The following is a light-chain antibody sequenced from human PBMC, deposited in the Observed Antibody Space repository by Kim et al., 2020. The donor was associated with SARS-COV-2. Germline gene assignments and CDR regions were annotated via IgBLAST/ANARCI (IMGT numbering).Light chain of an antibody. CDR3: QNYDRAPHS. J-gene: IGKJ2*03. CDR2: DAS. Sequence: SASVGDRVTSTGRASQGISTSLAWFQQKAGKVPKLLIYDASTLQSGFPSRFSGSGSGTDFSLTISSLQPEDVAVYYCQNYDRAPHSFGQGTKLEI. V-gene: IGKV1-27*01. CDR1: QGISTS.